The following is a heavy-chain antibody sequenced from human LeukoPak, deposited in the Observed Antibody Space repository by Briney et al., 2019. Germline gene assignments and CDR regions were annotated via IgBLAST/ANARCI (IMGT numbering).Heavy chain of an antibody. CDR1: GITLSSYD. CDR3: AKDRGVWAFDI. CDR2: ISYDGSNK. V-gene: IGHV3-30-3*01. J-gene: IGHJ3*02. D-gene: IGHD3-10*01. Sequence: GRSLRLSCAASGITLSSYDMHWVRQAPGKALEWVAVISYDGSNKDYADSVKGRFTVSRDNSKNTLDLQMNSLRAEDTAVYYCAKDRGVWAFDIWGQGTMVTVSS.